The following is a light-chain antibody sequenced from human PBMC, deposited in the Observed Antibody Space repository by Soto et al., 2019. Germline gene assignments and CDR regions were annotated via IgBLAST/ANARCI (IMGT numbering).Light chain of an antibody. V-gene: IGKV1-5*03. Sequence: DIQMTQSPSTLSASVGDRVTITCRASQNISTWLAWYQQKPGKAPQLLIYQAYILESGAPARFSGSGSGTEFTLTISRLQPDDSATYYCQQYNSYAVTFGGGTKVEIK. CDR3: QQYNSYAVT. CDR1: QNISTW. J-gene: IGKJ4*01. CDR2: QAY.